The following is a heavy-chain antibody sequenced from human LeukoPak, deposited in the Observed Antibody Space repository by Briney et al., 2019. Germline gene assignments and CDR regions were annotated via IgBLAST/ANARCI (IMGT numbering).Heavy chain of an antibody. CDR2: VVTTTT. J-gene: IGHJ4*02. Sequence: PSETLSLTCTVSGGSISTXXXXXXXXXXXXXXEWIXSVVTTTTXXXXXLXXXVAIXXXTSXNQFSLRLESVTTADTAVYYCARDTTVASGMQFWGQGALVTVSS. V-gene: IGHV4-4*08. CDR3: ARDTTVASGMQF. D-gene: IGHD6-19*01. CDR1: GGSISTXX.